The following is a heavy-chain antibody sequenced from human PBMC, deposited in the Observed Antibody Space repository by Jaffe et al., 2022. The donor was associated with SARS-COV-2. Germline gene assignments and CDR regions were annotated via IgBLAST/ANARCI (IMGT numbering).Heavy chain of an antibody. Sequence: EVQLVESGGGLFQPGGSLRLSCAASGFTFSNFWMAWVRQAPGKGLEWVATINQDESEKYYMDSVKGRFTVSRDNGKNSLYLQMNSLRAEDTAVYYCVREHILYYVFDIWGRGTMVTISS. V-gene: IGHV3-7*01. D-gene: IGHD2-8*01. CDR1: GFTFSNFW. CDR2: INQDESEK. J-gene: IGHJ3*02. CDR3: VREHILYYVFDI.